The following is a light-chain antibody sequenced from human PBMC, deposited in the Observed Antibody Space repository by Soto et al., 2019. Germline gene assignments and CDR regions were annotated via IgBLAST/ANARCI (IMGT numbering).Light chain of an antibody. Sequence: EIVLTQSPGTLSLSPRERATHYCRASQSVSSSYLAWYQQKPGQAPRLLIYGASSRATGIPDRFSGSGSGTDFTLTIVNLQPEDVATYFCQQSFSTPFTFGPGTKVDIK. CDR2: GAS. CDR3: QQSFSTPFT. V-gene: IGKV3-20*01. CDR1: QSVSSSY. J-gene: IGKJ3*01.